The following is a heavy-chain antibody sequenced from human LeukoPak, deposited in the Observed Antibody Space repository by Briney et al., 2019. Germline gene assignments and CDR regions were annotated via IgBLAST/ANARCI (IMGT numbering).Heavy chain of an antibody. Sequence: SETLSLTCTVSGGSISSYYWSWIRQPAGKGLEWIGRIYSGGSTNYNPSLKSRVTMSVDTSKNQFSLKLSSVTAADTAVYYCARGQYHLLYWYFDLWGRGTLVTVSS. CDR3: ARGQYHLLYWYFDL. V-gene: IGHV4-4*07. CDR1: GGSISSYY. CDR2: IYSGGST. J-gene: IGHJ2*01. D-gene: IGHD2-2*01.